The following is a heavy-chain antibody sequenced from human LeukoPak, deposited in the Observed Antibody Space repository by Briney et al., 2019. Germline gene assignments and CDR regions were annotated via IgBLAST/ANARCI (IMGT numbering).Heavy chain of an antibody. Sequence: PGGSLRLSCAASGFTFSSYWMSWVRQAPGKGLEWVSTIVGSGDYTYNADSVRGRFTISRDNSKNTLYLQMSSLRAEDTAIYYCARVSTSCYIGCSFDNWGQGTLVTVSS. CDR3: ARVSTSCYIGCSFDN. D-gene: IGHD2-2*02. J-gene: IGHJ4*02. CDR2: IVGSGDYT. CDR1: GFTFSSYW. V-gene: IGHV3-23*01.